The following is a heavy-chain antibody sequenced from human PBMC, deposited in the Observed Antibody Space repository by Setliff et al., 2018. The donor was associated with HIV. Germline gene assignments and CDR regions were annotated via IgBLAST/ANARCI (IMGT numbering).Heavy chain of an antibody. CDR1: ADTFTNCL. V-gene: IGHV7-4-1*02. Sequence: GASVKVSCKASADTFTNCLINWVRQAPGQGLEWMGWINTDSGTPTYAQAFTGRFVLSLDTSVSTAFLQITSLKAEDTAVYYCARGAQDVWGDYSKFFDSWGQGTLVTVSS. D-gene: IGHD3-3*01. CDR3: ARGAQDVWGDYSKFFDS. CDR2: INTDSGTP. J-gene: IGHJ5*01.